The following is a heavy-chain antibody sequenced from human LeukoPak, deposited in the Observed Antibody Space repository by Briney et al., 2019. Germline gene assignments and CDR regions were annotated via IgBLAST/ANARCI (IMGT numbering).Heavy chain of an antibody. CDR3: ARDIVVVLAAPGGGMDV. Sequence: GASVKVSSKASGYTFTCYYMHWMRHAPRQGLEWMGLINPNSGGTNYSQKLQGRVTMTRDTSISTAYMELSRLRSDDTAVYYCARDIVVVLAAPGGGMDVWGEGTTVTVSS. V-gene: IGHV1-2*02. CDR1: GYTFTCYY. D-gene: IGHD2-15*01. J-gene: IGHJ6*04. CDR2: INPNSGGT.